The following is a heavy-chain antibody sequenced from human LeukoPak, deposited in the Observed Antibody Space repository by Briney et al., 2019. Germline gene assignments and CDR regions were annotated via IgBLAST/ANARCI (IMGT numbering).Heavy chain of an antibody. Sequence: TGGSLRLSCAASGFTFSSYWMSWVCQAPGKGLEWVANIKQDGSEKYYVDSVKGRFTISRDNAKNSLYLQMNSLRAEDTAVYYCARGLRTAMAYYYYGMDVWGQGTTVTVSS. D-gene: IGHD5-18*01. CDR1: GFTFSSYW. CDR3: ARGLRTAMAYYYYGMDV. V-gene: IGHV3-7*01. J-gene: IGHJ6*02. CDR2: IKQDGSEK.